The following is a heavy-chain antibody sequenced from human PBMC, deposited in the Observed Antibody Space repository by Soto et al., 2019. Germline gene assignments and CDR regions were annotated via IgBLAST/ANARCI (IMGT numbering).Heavy chain of an antibody. CDR1: GFTFSSYS. V-gene: IGHV3-48*02. D-gene: IGHD5-18*01. Sequence: GGSLRLSCAASGFTFSSYSMNWVRQAPGKGLEWVSYISSSSSTIYYADSVKGRFTISRDNAKNSLYLQMNSLRDEDTAVYYCARSDTAMVLYYYGMDVWGQGTTVTVSS. CDR2: ISSSSSTI. J-gene: IGHJ6*02. CDR3: ARSDTAMVLYYYGMDV.